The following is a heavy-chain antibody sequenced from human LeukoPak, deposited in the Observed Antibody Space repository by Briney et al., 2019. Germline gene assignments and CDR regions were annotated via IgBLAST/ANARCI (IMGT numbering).Heavy chain of an antibody. CDR1: GFTFSSYG. CDR3: AKDLMIGAVGTLDY. J-gene: IGHJ4*02. Sequence: GGSLRLSCAASGFTFSSYGMSWVRQAPGKGLEWVSAISGSGGSTYYADSVKGRFTISRDNSKNTLYLQMNSLRAEDTAVYYCAKDLMIGAVGTLDYWGQGTLVTVSS. CDR2: ISGSGGST. D-gene: IGHD6-19*01. V-gene: IGHV3-23*01.